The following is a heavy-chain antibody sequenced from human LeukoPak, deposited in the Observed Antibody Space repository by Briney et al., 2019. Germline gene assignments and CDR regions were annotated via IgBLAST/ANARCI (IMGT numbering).Heavy chain of an antibody. V-gene: IGHV3-66*01. CDR1: GFTVSSIY. J-gene: IGHJ4*02. Sequence: GGSLRLSCAASGFTVSSIYMNWVRQAPGKGLEWVSVIYTGGGTYYADSVKDRFTISRDNSKNTLYLQMNSLSAGDTAVYYCARESGSGSRGFDYWGQGTLVTVSS. CDR2: IYTGGGT. CDR3: ARESGSGSRGFDY. D-gene: IGHD3-10*01.